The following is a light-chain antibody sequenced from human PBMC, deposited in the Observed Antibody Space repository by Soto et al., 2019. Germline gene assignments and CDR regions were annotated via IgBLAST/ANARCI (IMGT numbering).Light chain of an antibody. CDR1: NIVTKG. Sequence: SYELTQPPSASVAPGQTARITCGGKNIVTKGVHWYQQKPGQAPMVVVHDDSDRPSGIPERFSGSNSGNTATLTISRGEVGDEADYYCQVWDNTYDQVFGGGTKLTVL. CDR3: QVWDNTYDQV. J-gene: IGLJ2*01. CDR2: DDS. V-gene: IGLV3-21*02.